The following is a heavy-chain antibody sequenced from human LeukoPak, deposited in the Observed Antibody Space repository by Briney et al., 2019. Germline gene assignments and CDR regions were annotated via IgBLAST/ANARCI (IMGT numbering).Heavy chain of an antibody. D-gene: IGHD7-27*01. CDR1: GFTFSSYA. CDR3: ARDPGDPFDI. J-gene: IGHJ3*02. CDR2: ISYDGSNK. Sequence: GGSLRLSCAASGFTFSSYAMHWVRQAPGKGLEWVAVISYDGSNKYYADSVKGRFTISRDNSKNTLYLQMNSLRAEDTAVYYCARDPGDPFDIWGQGTMVTVSS. V-gene: IGHV3-30-3*01.